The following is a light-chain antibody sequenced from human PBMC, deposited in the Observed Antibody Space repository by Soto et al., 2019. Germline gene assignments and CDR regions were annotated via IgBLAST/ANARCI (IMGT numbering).Light chain of an antibody. V-gene: IGKV3-20*01. CDR2: GAS. CDR1: QSVRSSY. CDR3: QQYNTSPTFT. J-gene: IGKJ1*01. Sequence: EYVLTQSPGTLSLYPGERATLSCRASQSVRSSYLAWYQQKPGQAPRLLIYGASTRATGIPDRFSGSGSGTDFTLTISRLEPEDFALYYCQQYNTSPTFTFRQGTNVDSK.